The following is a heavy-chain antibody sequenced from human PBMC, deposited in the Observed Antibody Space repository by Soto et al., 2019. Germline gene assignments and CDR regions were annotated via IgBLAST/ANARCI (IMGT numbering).Heavy chain of an antibody. D-gene: IGHD6-19*01. CDR1: GYSFTSYW. Sequence: GESLKISCKGSGYSFTSYWIGWVRQMPWKGLEWMGIIYPGDSDTRYSPSFQGQVTISADKSISTAYLQWSSLKASDTAMYYCARTPSVAGTKAESDYWGQGTLVTVSS. J-gene: IGHJ4*02. CDR3: ARTPSVAGTKAESDY. CDR2: IYPGDSDT. V-gene: IGHV5-51*01.